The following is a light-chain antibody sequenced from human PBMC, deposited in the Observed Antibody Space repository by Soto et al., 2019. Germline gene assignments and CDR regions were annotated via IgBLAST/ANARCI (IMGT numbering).Light chain of an antibody. V-gene: IGLV2-14*01. CDR2: EVS. J-gene: IGLJ2*01. Sequence: QSALTQPASVSGSPGQSITISCTGTSRDVGGYNYVSWHQQHPGKAPKVIITEVSNRPSGVSNRFSGSKSGNTASLTISGLQADDEADYYCSSYVSYSTFVVFGGGTKVTFL. CDR3: SSYVSYSTFVV. CDR1: SRDVGGYNY.